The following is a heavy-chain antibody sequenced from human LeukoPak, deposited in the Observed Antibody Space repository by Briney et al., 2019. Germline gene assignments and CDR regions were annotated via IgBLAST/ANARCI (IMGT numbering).Heavy chain of an antibody. D-gene: IGHD4-17*01. CDR3: ARERGMTTVTTFDY. V-gene: IGHV3-30-3*01. CDR2: ISYDGSNK. Sequence: GRSLRLSCAASGFTFSSYAMHWVRQAPGKGLEWVAVISYDGSNKYYADSVKGRFTISRDNSKNTLYLQMNSLRTEDTAVYYCARERGMTTVTTFDYWGQGTLVTVSS. J-gene: IGHJ4*02. CDR1: GFTFSSYA.